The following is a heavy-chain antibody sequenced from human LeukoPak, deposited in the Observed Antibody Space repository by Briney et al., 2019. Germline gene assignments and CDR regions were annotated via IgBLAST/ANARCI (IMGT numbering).Heavy chain of an antibody. D-gene: IGHD3-10*01. CDR2: ISYDGSNK. CDR1: GFTFSSYA. V-gene: IGHV3-30*04. CDR3: AGAMVRGVMTFDY. Sequence: GGSLRLSCAASGFTFSSYAMHWVRQAPGKGLEWVAVISYDGSNKYYADSVKGRFTISRDNSKNTLYLQMNSLRAEDTAVYYCAGAMVRGVMTFDYWGQGTLVTVSS. J-gene: IGHJ4*02.